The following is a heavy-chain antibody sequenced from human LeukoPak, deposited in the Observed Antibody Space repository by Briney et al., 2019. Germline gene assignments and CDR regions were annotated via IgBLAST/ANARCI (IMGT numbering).Heavy chain of an antibody. Sequence: GGSLRLSCAASGFTFSSYGMHWVRQAPGKGLEWVAVMWYDGSDKYYADSVKGRFTISRDNSKNTLYLQMNSLRAEDTAVYYCARDPISWAYLEWLSNYYYGMDVWGQGTTVTVSS. CDR2: MWYDGSDK. D-gene: IGHD3-3*01. J-gene: IGHJ6*02. V-gene: IGHV3-33*01. CDR3: ARDPISWAYLEWLSNYYYGMDV. CDR1: GFTFSSYG.